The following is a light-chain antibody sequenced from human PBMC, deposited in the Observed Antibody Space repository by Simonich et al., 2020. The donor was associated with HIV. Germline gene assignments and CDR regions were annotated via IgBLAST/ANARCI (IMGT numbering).Light chain of an antibody. CDR2: DVI. Sequence: QSALTQPASVSGSPGQSITISCTGTSSDVGGYNYVSWYQQHPGKAPTLMIYDVIKRPSGVSQRFSGSKSGNTAALTISGLQAEDEADYYCSSYTSSSTWVFGGGTKLTVL. V-gene: IGLV2-14*03. J-gene: IGLJ3*02. CDR1: SSDVGGYNY. CDR3: SSYTSSSTWV.